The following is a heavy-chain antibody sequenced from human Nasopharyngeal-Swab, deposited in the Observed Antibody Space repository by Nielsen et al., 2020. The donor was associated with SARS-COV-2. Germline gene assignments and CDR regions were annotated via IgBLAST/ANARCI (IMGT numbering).Heavy chain of an antibody. CDR1: GFTFTSSA. CDR3: AAGGTGAARPYYYYGMDV. CDR2: IVVGSGNT. J-gene: IGHJ6*02. D-gene: IGHD6-6*01. Sequence: LVKVSCKASGFTFTSSAVQWVRQARGQRLEWIGWIVVGSGNTNYAQKFQERVTITRDMSTSTAYMELSSLRSEATAVYYCAAGGTGAARPYYYYGMDVWGQGTTVTVSS. V-gene: IGHV1-58*01.